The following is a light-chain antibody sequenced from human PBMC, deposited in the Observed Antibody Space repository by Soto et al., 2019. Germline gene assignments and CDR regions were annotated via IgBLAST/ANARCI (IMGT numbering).Light chain of an antibody. CDR1: HSVFSSY. J-gene: IGKJ5*01. CDR2: DAS. V-gene: IGKV3-20*01. CDR3: QQYGYSPRVS. Sequence: EIVLTQSPGTLSLSPGERTTLSCRASHSVFSSYLAWYQQNPGKPPSLLIHDASTRATAIPDRCRGSGSGIDFSLTISRLEPDDFAVYCCQQYGYSPRVSVGQGARLYSK.